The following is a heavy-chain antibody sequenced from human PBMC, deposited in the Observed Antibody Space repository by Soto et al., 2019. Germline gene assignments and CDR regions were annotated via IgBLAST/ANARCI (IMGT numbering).Heavy chain of an antibody. Sequence: QVQLVESGGGVVQPVGSLRLSCAASGFTFSSYGMHWVRQAPGKGLQWVALVWYDGSNQYYADSVKGRFTISRDNSKNTLHLQLNSLGAEDTAVYFCARDRQFWGGSYVVFAYKYGMDVWGQGTTVTVSS. D-gene: IGHD3-3*01. CDR3: ARDRQFWGGSYVVFAYKYGMDV. CDR2: VWYDGSNQ. J-gene: IGHJ6*02. CDR1: GFTFSSYG. V-gene: IGHV3-33*01.